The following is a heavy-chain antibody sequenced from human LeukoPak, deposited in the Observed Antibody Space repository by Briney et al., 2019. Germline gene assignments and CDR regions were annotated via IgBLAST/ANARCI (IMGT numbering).Heavy chain of an antibody. J-gene: IGHJ5*02. CDR3: ARDSGRSSTRSGWFDP. D-gene: IGHD2-2*01. CDR2: INPSGGST. Sequence: ASVKVSCKASGYTFSSYYIHWERQAPGQGLEWMGLINPSGGSTNYAQKFQGRVTMTRDTSTSTVYMELSSLRSEDTAVYYCARDSGRSSTRSGWFDPWGQGTLVPVSS. CDR1: GYTFSSYY. V-gene: IGHV1-46*01.